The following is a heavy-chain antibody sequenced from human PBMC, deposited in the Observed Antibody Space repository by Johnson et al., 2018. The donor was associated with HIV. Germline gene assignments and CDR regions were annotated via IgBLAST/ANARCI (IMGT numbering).Heavy chain of an antibody. D-gene: IGHD5-24*01. V-gene: IGHV3-30*03. Sequence: QVQLVESGGGLVQPGRSLRLSCAASGFTFSSYGMHWVRQAPGKGLEWVAVISYDGTNKYYADSVKGRFNISRDNSKNTLYLQMNSLRPEATAVYYCARACRDGYTCDAFDIWGQGTMVTVSS. CDR2: ISYDGTNK. J-gene: IGHJ3*02. CDR1: GFTFSSYG. CDR3: ARACRDGYTCDAFDI.